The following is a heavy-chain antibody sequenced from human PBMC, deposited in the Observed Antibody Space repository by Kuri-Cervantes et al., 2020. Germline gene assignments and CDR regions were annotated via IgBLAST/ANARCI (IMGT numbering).Heavy chain of an antibody. CDR3: ARDLRGSMRSTQHDYDILTGYPGGIYWYGMDV. D-gene: IGHD3-9*01. J-gene: IGHJ6*02. Sequence: GGSLRLSCAASGFTFSSYAMHWVRQAPGKGLEWVAVISYDGSNKYYADSVKGRFTISRDNSKNTLYLQMNSLRAEDTAVYYCARDLRGSMRSTQHDYDILTGYPGGIYWYGMDVWGQGTTVTVSS. CDR1: GFTFSSYA. V-gene: IGHV3-30-3*01. CDR2: ISYDGSNK.